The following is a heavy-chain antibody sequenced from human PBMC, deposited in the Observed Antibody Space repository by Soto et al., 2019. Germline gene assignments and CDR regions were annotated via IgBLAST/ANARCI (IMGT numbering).Heavy chain of an antibody. Sequence: GASVKVSCKASGNTFTAYFIHWVRQAPGQGLEWMGWINPNSRATKYAQKFQGRVTMTRGTSISTAYMELSRLTSEDTATYYCAARYCPSTTCFPFDSWGQGTLVTVSS. V-gene: IGHV1-2*02. CDR1: GNTFTAYF. CDR3: AARYCPSTTCFPFDS. D-gene: IGHD2-2*01. J-gene: IGHJ4*02. CDR2: INPNSRAT.